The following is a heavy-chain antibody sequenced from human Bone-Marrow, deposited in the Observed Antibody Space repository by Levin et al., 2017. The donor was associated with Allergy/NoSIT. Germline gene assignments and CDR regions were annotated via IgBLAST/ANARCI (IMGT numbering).Heavy chain of an antibody. Sequence: ASVKVSCKGSGYSFTSYWIGWVRQMPGKGLEWMGIIYPGDSDTRYSPSFQGQVTISADKSISTAYLQWSSLKASDTAMYYCARHATVFGVVTHFDYWGQGTLVTVSS. CDR1: GYSFTSYW. CDR2: IYPGDSDT. CDR3: ARHATVFGVVTHFDY. V-gene: IGHV5-51*01. D-gene: IGHD3-3*01. J-gene: IGHJ4*02.